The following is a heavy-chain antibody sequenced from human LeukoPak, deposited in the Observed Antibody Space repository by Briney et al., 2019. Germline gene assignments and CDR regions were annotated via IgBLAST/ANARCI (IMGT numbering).Heavy chain of an antibody. CDR1: GYTFTGYY. CDR3: ARDLGVVVPAARFRWFDP. CDR2: INPNSGDT. Sequence: VASVKVSCKASGYTFTGYYIHWVRQAPGQGLEWMGWINPNSGDTNYALKFQGRVTMTRDTSISTAYMELSRLRSDDTAVYYCARDLGVVVPAARFRWFDPWGQGTLVIVSS. V-gene: IGHV1-2*02. D-gene: IGHD2-2*01. J-gene: IGHJ5*02.